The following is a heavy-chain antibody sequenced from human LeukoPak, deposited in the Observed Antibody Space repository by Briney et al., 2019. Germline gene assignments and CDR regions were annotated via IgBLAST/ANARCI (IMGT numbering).Heavy chain of an antibody. D-gene: IGHD3-22*01. J-gene: IGHJ3*02. Sequence: GGSLRLSCAASGFTFSSYGMSWVRQAPGKGLEWVSAISGSGVSTYYADSVKGRFTVSRDNSKNTLYLQMNSLRAEDTAVYYYAKDLTYHYDSSGYYPNAFDIWGQGTMVTVSS. V-gene: IGHV3-23*01. CDR1: GFTFSSYG. CDR2: ISGSGVST. CDR3: AKDLTYHYDSSGYYPNAFDI.